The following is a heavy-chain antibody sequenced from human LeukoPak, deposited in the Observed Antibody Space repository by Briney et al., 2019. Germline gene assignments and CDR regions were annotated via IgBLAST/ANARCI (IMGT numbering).Heavy chain of an antibody. V-gene: IGHV4-59*01. J-gene: IGHJ4*02. D-gene: IGHD6-19*01. CDR2: IYYSGST. Sequence: SETLSLTCTVSGGSISSYYWSWIRQPPGKGLEWIGYIYYSGSTNYSPSLKSRVTISVDTSKNQFSLKLSSVTAADTAVYYCARGVAVAPVYWGQGTLVTVSS. CDR1: GGSISSYY. CDR3: ARGVAVAPVY.